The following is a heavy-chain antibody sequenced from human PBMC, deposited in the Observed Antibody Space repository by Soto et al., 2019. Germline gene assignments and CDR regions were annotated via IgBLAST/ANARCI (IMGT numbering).Heavy chain of an antibody. Sequence: QVQLVQSGAEVKKPGASVKVSCKTSGYTFTSYAISWVRQAPGQGLEWMGRISVNDGNTNYAQKLQGRVTMTTDTSTNTAYMELRSLRSDDTAVYYCARNDLYYDILTPDYWGQGTLVTVPS. CDR3: ARNDLYYDILTPDY. D-gene: IGHD3-9*01. CDR1: GYTFTSYA. CDR2: ISVNDGNT. J-gene: IGHJ4*02. V-gene: IGHV1-18*01.